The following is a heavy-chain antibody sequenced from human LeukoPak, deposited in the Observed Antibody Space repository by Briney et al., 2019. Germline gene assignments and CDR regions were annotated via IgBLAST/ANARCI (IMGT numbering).Heavy chain of an antibody. D-gene: IGHD3-3*01. CDR2: IYYSGST. Sequence: SETLSLTCTVSGGSISSYYWSWIRQPPGKGLEWIGYIYYSGSTNYNPSLKSRVTISVDTSKNQFSLKLSSVTAADTAVYYCARGLGNDFWSGYVNWFDPWGRGTLVTVSS. CDR1: GGSISSYY. CDR3: ARGLGNDFWSGYVNWFDP. J-gene: IGHJ5*02. V-gene: IGHV4-59*01.